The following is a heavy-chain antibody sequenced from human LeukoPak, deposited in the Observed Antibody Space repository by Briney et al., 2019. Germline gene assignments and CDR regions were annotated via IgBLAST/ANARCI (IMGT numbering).Heavy chain of an antibody. CDR3: ARLVLYDYVWGSYPYEGNYFDY. CDR2: ISSTEST. D-gene: IGHD3-16*02. J-gene: IGHJ4*02. Sequence: SHTLSLTYTVAGGSVSSVGYYWTWIRQPAGKGLQYFGRISSTESTNYNPAHRRRVTISLDSSKNHFSLKLRSVSAADTGVYYCARLVLYDYVWGSYPYEGNYFDYWGQGTLVTVSS. V-gene: IGHV4-61*02. CDR1: GGSVSSVGYY.